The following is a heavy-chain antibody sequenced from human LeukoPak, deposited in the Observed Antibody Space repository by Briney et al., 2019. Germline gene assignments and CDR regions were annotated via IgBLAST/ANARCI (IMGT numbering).Heavy chain of an antibody. CDR2: INSSSTYI. D-gene: IGHD3-22*01. V-gene: IGHV3-21*01. Sequence: PGGSLRLSCAASGFTFSSYSMNWVRQAPGKGLEWVSSINSSSTYIHYADSVKGRFTISRANAKNSLYLQMNSLRAEDTAVYYCARDGSVFDYYDSSGYYYGPFDYWGQGTLVTVSS. CDR1: GFTFSSYS. CDR3: ARDGSVFDYYDSSGYYYGPFDY. J-gene: IGHJ4*02.